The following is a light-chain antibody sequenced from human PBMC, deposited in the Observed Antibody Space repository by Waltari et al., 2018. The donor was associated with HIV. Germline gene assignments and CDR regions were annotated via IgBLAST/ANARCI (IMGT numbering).Light chain of an antibody. J-gene: IGLJ2*01. CDR3: GTWDSSLSAVV. CDR2: ENN. CDR1: SSTIGNTY. Sequence: QSVLTQPPSVSAAPGQKVTISCSGSSSTIGNTYFPWYQQLPGTAPKLLIYENNKRPSGIPDRFSGSKSGTSATLGITGLQTGDEADYYCGTWDSSLSAVVFGGGTKLTVL. V-gene: IGLV1-51*02.